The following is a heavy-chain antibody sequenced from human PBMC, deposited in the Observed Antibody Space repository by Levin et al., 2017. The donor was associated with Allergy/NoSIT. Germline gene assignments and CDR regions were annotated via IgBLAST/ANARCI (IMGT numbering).Heavy chain of an antibody. V-gene: IGHV3-7*01. D-gene: IGHD5-12*01. CDR1: GFTFSSYW. CDR2: IKEDGNEE. J-gene: IGHJ5*02. Sequence: GGSLRLSCVASGFTFSSYWMTWVRQAPGKGLEGVGNIKEDGNEESYVDSVKGRFTFSRDNAKNSLYLQMNSLRVEDTAVYYCARDVSFSGLDPWGQGTLVTVSS. CDR3: ARDVSFSGLDP.